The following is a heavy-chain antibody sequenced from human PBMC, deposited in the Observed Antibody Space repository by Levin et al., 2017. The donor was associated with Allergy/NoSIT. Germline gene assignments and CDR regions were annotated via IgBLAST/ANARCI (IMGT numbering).Heavy chain of an antibody. D-gene: IGHD3-3*01. CDR2: IKQDGSEK. Sequence: GESLKISCAASGFTFSSYWMSWVRQAPGKGLEWVANIKQDGSEKYYVDSVKGRFTISRDNAKNSLYLQMNSLRAEDTAVYYCARDLYDFWSGLQSGMDVWGQGTTVTVSS. CDR1: GFTFSSYW. CDR3: ARDLYDFWSGLQSGMDV. J-gene: IGHJ6*02. V-gene: IGHV3-7*01.